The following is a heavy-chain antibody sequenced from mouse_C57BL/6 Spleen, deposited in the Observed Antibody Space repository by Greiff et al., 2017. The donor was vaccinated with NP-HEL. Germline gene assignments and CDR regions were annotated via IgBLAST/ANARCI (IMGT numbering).Heavy chain of an antibody. CDR2: INPNNGGT. CDR1: GYTFTDYY. Sequence: VQLQQSGPELVKPGASVKISCKASGYTFTDYYMNWVKQSHGKSLEWIGDINPNNGGTSYNQKFKGKATLTVDKSSSTAYMELRSLTSEDSAVYYCAREGIYYGNYPYFDYWGQGTTLTVSS. V-gene: IGHV1-26*01. J-gene: IGHJ2*01. D-gene: IGHD2-1*01. CDR3: AREGIYYGNYPYFDY.